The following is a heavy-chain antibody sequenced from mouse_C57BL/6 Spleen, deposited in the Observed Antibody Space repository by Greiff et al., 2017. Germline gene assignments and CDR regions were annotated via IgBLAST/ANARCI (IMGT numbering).Heavy chain of an antibody. J-gene: IGHJ4*01. CDR1: GYTFTSYW. D-gene: IGHD3-2*02. Sequence: QVQLKQSGAELVKPGASVTLSCKASGYTFTSYWMQWVKQRPGQGLEWIGEIDPSDSYTNYNQKFKGKATLTVDTSSSTAYMQLSSLTSEDSAVYYCAIGDSRYGAMDYWGQGTSLTVSS. CDR2: IDPSDSYT. CDR3: AIGDSRYGAMDY. V-gene: IGHV1-50*01.